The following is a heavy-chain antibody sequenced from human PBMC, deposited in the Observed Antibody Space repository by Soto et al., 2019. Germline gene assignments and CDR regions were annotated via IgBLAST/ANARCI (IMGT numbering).Heavy chain of an antibody. D-gene: IGHD3-22*01. J-gene: IGHJ4*02. CDR1: GYSFATSG. CDR3: ARAGQYYDASGYAD. CDR2: ISAYNGNT. V-gene: IGHV1-18*01. Sequence: QVKLVQSGTEVKKPGASIKVSCKASGYSFATSGMTWVRQAPGQRLEWMGWISAYNGNTNYDQNLQDRVTMTTDTSTNTAYLEVRNLRSDDTAVYYCARAGQYYDASGYADWGQGTLVTVSS.